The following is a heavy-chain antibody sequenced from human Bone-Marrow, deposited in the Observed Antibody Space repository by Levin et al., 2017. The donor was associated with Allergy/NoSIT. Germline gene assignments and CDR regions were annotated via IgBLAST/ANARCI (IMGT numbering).Heavy chain of an antibody. J-gene: IGHJ4*02. CDR1: GYSFSTYG. Sequence: ASVKVSCKASGYSFSTYGMHWVRRAPGQRLEWMGWINTANGNTEYLQKFQGRVTINRDTSASTAYMELNILRSEDTAVYYCATYLAAPLDYWGQGTLVTVSS. V-gene: IGHV1-3*04. CDR3: ATYLAAPLDY. CDR2: INTANGNT. D-gene: IGHD6-19*01.